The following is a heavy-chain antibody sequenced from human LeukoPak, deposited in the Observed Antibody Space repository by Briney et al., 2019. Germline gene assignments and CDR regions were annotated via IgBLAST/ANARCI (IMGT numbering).Heavy chain of an antibody. J-gene: IGHJ6*03. CDR2: IYTSGST. D-gene: IGHD6-19*01. CDR3: ARELWYSSGWYLHYYYYYMDV. CDR1: GGSISSGSYY. Sequence: SQTLSLTCTVSGGSISSGSYYWSWIRQPAGKGLEWIGRIYTSGSTNYNPSLKSRVTISVDTSKNQFSLKLSSVTAADTAVYYCARELWYSSGWYLHYYYYYMDVWGKGTTVTISS. V-gene: IGHV4-61*02.